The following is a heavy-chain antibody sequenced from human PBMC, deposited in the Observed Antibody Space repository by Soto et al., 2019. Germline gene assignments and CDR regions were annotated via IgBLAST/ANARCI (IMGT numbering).Heavy chain of an antibody. Sequence: QVQLVQSGAEVKKPGASVTVSCTASGYMFTSYDIGWVRQATGQGLEWMGWMNPNSGNTGYAQNFQGRVTMTSNTSMGTAYMELSSLRSDDTAVYYCARIPSYDTSGPLDYYYGMDVWGQGTTVTVSS. CDR1: GYMFTSYD. J-gene: IGHJ6*02. V-gene: IGHV1-8*01. D-gene: IGHD3-22*01. CDR3: ARIPSYDTSGPLDYYYGMDV. CDR2: MNPNSGNT.